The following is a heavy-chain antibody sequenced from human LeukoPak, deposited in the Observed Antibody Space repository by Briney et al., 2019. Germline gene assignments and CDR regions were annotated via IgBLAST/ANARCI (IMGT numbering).Heavy chain of an antibody. CDR2: IYHSGST. J-gene: IGHJ4*02. CDR1: GGSISSGGYS. CDR3: ARGLPPHYYGSGSYYNR. V-gene: IGHV4-30-2*01. D-gene: IGHD3-10*01. Sequence: SSETLSLTCAVSGGSISSGGYSWSWIRQPPGKGLEWIGYIYHSGSTYYNPSLKSRVTISVDRSKNQFSLKLSSVTAADTAVYYCARGLPPHYYGSGSYYNRWGQGTLVTVSS.